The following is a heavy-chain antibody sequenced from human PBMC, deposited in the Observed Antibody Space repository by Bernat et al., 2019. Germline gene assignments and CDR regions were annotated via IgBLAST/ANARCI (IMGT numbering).Heavy chain of an antibody. Sequence: QVQLVQSGAEVKKPGASVKVSCKASGYTFTGYYMNWVRQAPGQGLEWMGWINPNSGDTKYAQKFLGRVAVTRDTSISTAYMELSRLTSDDTAVYYCARDLTGTPLWGQGTLVTVSS. J-gene: IGHJ4*02. CDR1: GYTFTGYY. V-gene: IGHV1-2*02. D-gene: IGHD1-20*01. CDR3: ARDLTGTPL. CDR2: INPNSGDT.